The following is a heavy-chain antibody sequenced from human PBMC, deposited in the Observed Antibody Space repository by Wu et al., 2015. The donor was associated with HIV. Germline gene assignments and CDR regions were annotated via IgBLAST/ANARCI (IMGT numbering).Heavy chain of an antibody. CDR3: ARSRFGGIGYYYYYMDV. Sequence: QVQLVQSGAEVKKPGSSVKVSCKASGGTFSSYAISWVRQAPGQGLEWMGGIIPIFGTANYAQKFQGRVTITADESTSTAYMELSSLRSEDTAVYYCARSRFGGIGYYYYYMDVWGKGTTVTVSS. J-gene: IGHJ6*03. CDR1: GGTFSSYA. D-gene: IGHD3-16*01. CDR2: IIPIFGTA. V-gene: IGHV1-69*12.